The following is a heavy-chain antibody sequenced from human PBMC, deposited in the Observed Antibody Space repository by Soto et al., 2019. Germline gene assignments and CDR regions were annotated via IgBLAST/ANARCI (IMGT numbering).Heavy chain of an antibody. D-gene: IGHD3-22*01. CDR1: GGSFSGYY. Sequence: SETLSLTCAVYGGSFSGYYWSWIRQPPGKGLEWIGEINHSGSTNYNPSLKSRVTISVDTSKNQFSLKLSSVTAADTAVYYCARGRRGVYYYDSSGSPPFDYWGQGTLVTVSS. CDR3: ARGRRGVYYYDSSGSPPFDY. V-gene: IGHV4-34*01. J-gene: IGHJ4*02. CDR2: INHSGST.